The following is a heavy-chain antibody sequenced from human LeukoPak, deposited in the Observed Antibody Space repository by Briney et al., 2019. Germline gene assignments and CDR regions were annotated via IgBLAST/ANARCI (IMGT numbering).Heavy chain of an antibody. Sequence: GGSLRLSCAASGFTFSSYSMNWVRQAPGKGLEWVSSISSSSSYIYYADSVKGRFTNSRDNAKNSLYLQMNSLRADDTAVYYCAKSHHVTAIDYWGQGTLVTVSS. J-gene: IGHJ4*02. CDR2: ISSSSSYI. V-gene: IGHV3-21*04. D-gene: IGHD2-21*02. CDR1: GFTFSSYS. CDR3: AKSHHVTAIDY.